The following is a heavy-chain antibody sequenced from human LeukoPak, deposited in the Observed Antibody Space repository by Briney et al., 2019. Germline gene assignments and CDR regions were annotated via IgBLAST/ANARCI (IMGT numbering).Heavy chain of an antibody. J-gene: IGHJ6*02. CDR1: GFTFSGSA. CDR3: TSANIAVAVYGMDV. Sequence: PGGSLKLSCAASGFTFSGSAMHWVRQASGKGLEWVGRIRSKANSYATAYAASVKGRSTISRDDSKNTAYLQMNSLKTEDTAVYYCTSANIAVAVYGMDVWGQGTTVTVSS. V-gene: IGHV3-73*01. CDR2: IRSKANSYAT. D-gene: IGHD6-19*01.